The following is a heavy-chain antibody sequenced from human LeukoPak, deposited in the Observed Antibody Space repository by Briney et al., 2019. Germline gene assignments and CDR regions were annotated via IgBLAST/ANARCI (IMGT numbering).Heavy chain of an antibody. Sequence: SETLSLTCAVYGGSFSGYYCSWIRQPPGKGLEWIGEVSHSGITNYNPSLKSRVAILEDTSKNQVSLKLTSVTAADTAVYYCARKQWLGPIDYWGQGTLVTVSS. D-gene: IGHD6-19*01. V-gene: IGHV4-34*01. CDR3: ARKQWLGPIDY. CDR1: GGSFSGYY. CDR2: VSHSGIT. J-gene: IGHJ4*02.